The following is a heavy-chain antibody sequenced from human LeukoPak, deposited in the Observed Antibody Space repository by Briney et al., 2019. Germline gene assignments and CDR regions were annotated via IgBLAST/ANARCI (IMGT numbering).Heavy chain of an antibody. D-gene: IGHD1-1*01. J-gene: IGHJ4*02. CDR1: GFTFSSYS. CDR2: ISSSSTYM. CDR3: TRYNVGFES. Sequence: PGGSLRLSCAASGFTFSSYSINWVRQAPGKGLEWVSSISSSSTYMYYADSVKGRFTISRDNANNSLYLQMNSLKTEDTAVYYCTRYNVGFESWGQGTLVTVSS. V-gene: IGHV3-21*04.